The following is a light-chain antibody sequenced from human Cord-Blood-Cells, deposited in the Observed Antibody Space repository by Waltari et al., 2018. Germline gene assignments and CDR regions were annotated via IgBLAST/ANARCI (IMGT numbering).Light chain of an antibody. J-gene: IGKJ5*01. Sequence: DIQMTQSPSSLSASVGDRVTITCQASQDISNYLNWYQQKPGKAPKLLIYDASNLETVVPSRFSGRGSGTAFTFTISSLQPEDIATYYCQQYDNLPITFGQGTRLEIK. CDR1: QDISNY. CDR3: QQYDNLPIT. V-gene: IGKV1-33*01. CDR2: DAS.